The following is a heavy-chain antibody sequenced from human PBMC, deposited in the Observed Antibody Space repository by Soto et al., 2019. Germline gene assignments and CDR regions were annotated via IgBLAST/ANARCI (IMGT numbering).Heavy chain of an antibody. Sequence: QVQLQESGPGLVKPSQTLSLTCTVPGGSISSGGYYWSWIRQHPGKGLEWIGYIYYSGSTYYNPSLKSRVTISVDTSKNQFSLKLSSVTAADTAVYYCARERSGSYFGYRNYFDYWGQGTLVTVSS. CDR3: ARERSGSYFGYRNYFDY. J-gene: IGHJ4*02. V-gene: IGHV4-31*03. CDR2: IYYSGST. D-gene: IGHD1-26*01. CDR1: GGSISSGGYY.